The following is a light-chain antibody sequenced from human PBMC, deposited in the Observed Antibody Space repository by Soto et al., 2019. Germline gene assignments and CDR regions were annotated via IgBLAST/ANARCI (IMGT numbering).Light chain of an antibody. CDR2: CIS. CDR1: QGFXSNY. Sequence: MVLTQSAAILSVSPGESSTLSCRASQGFXSNYLAWYTQQPGQPPRLLXDCISTMATGSPARLSGSGSGTDFTLTISSLQPEYFATYYFLQDYNDPSTFGQGTRLEIK. V-gene: IGKV3D-7*01. CDR3: LQDYNDPST. J-gene: IGKJ5*01.